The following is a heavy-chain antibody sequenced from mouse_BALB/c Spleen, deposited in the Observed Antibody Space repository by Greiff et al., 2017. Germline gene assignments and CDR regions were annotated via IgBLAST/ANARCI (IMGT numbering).Heavy chain of an antibody. J-gene: IGHJ1*01. Sequence: VQLVESGPGLVAPSQSLSITCTVSGFSLTSYGVHWVRQPPGKGLEWLGVIWAGGSTNYNSALMSRLSISKDNSKSQVFLKMNSLQTDDTAMYYGARDDGYRTYCWYFDVWGAGTTVTVSS. V-gene: IGHV2-9*02. CDR3: ARDDGYRTYCWYFDV. CDR2: IWAGGST. D-gene: IGHD1-2*01. CDR1: GFSLTSYG.